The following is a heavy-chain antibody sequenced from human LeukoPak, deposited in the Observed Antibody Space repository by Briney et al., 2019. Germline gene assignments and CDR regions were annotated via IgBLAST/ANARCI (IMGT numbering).Heavy chain of an antibody. Sequence: ASVKVSCKASGYTFTSYGISWVRPAPGQGLEWMGWISAYNGNTNYAQKLQGRLTMTTDTSTSTAYMELRSLRSDDTAVYYCATDSGSIAVFDYWGQGTLVTVSS. J-gene: IGHJ4*02. CDR1: GYTFTSYG. CDR3: ATDSGSIAVFDY. CDR2: ISAYNGNT. V-gene: IGHV1-18*01. D-gene: IGHD1-26*01.